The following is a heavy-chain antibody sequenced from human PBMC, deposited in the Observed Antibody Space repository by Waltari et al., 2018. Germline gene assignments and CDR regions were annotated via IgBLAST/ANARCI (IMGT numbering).Heavy chain of an antibody. CDR3: ARRRKGMDHDY. V-gene: IGHV3-48*03. D-gene: IGHD6-13*01. CDR2: KTASSSSK. Sequence: EVQLVESGGDFVQPGESLRLSCETSGFTFSTYEMNWVLQAPGNVLEWGSLKTASSSSKYYPDFVKGRFTISRDNAKNSWYLEMDGLRVEDTAIYYCARRRKGMDHDYWGLVTLVTVSS. CDR1: GFTFSTYE. J-gene: IGHJ4*02.